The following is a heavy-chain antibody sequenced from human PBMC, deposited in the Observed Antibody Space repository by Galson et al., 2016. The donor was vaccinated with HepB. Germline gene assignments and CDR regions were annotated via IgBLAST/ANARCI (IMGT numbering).Heavy chain of an antibody. D-gene: IGHD3-22*01. V-gene: IGHV4-61*02. CDR1: GGSISSGGDY. Sequence: TLSLTCAVSGGSISSGGDYWTWLRQPAGKGLEWTGRIYSSGTTNYNPSLKSRVSMSIDTSKNQFSLRLRSLTAADTAVYYCARERAHSSGSYLGLSLEAIEYWGQGTLVTVSS. CDR3: ARERAHSSGSYLGLSLEAIEY. CDR2: IYSSGTT. J-gene: IGHJ4*02.